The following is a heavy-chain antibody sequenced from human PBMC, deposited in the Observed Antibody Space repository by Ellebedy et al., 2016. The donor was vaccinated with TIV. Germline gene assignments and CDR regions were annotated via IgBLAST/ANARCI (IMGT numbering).Heavy chain of an antibody. CDR3: TLAYCGGDCYRRRVIDAFDI. Sequence: GSLRLXXTVSGGSISSSSYYWGWIRQPPGKGLEWIGSIYYSGSTYYNPSLKSRVTISVDTSKNQFSLKLSSVTAADTAVYYCTLAYCGGDCYRRRVIDAFDIWGQGTMVTVSS. J-gene: IGHJ3*02. CDR1: GGSISSSSYY. D-gene: IGHD2-21*02. V-gene: IGHV4-39*07. CDR2: IYYSGST.